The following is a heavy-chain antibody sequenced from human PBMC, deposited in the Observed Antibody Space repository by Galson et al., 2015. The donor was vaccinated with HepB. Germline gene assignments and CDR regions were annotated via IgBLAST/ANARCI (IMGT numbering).Heavy chain of an antibody. D-gene: IGHD2-2*01. CDR2: INPNSGGT. V-gene: IGHV1-2*06. CDR1: GYTFTGYY. CDR3: ARASSRTDIVVVPAASPIDY. Sequence: SVKVSCKASGYTFTGYYMHWVRQAPGQGLEWMGRINPNSGGTNYAQKFQGRVTMTRDTSISTAYMELSRLRSDDTAVYYCARASSRTDIVVVPAASPIDYWGQGTLVTVSS. J-gene: IGHJ4*02.